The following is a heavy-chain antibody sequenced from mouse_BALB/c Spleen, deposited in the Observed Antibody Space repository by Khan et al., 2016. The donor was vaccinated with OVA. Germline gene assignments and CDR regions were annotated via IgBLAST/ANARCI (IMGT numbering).Heavy chain of an antibody. CDR3: ARSTDRYAFVY. CDR1: GDSITSGY. Sequence: EVKLEESGPSLVKPSQTLSLTCSVTGDSITSGYWNWIRKFPGNKLEYMGYIIYTGYTYYNPSLKSRISITRHTSKNQYYLQLSSVTDEDTATYYCARSTDRYAFVYWGQGTLVTVSA. CDR2: IIYTGYT. J-gene: IGHJ3*01. V-gene: IGHV3-8*02.